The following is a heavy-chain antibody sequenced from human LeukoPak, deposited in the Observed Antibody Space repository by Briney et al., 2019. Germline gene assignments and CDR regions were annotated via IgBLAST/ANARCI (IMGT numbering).Heavy chain of an antibody. Sequence: GGSMRLSCAASGFTFSSYEMNWVRQAPGKGLEWVSYISSSGSTIYYADSVKGRFTISRDNSKNTLYLQMNSLRAEDTAVYYCAKTSRAKVVTPPGGYWGQGTLVTVSS. CDR2: ISSSGSTI. CDR3: AKTSRAKVVTPPGGY. D-gene: IGHD3-22*01. J-gene: IGHJ4*02. V-gene: IGHV3-48*03. CDR1: GFTFSSYE.